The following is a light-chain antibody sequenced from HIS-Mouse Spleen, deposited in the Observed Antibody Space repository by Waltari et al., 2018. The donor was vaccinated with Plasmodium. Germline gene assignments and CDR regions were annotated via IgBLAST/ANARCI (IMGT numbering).Light chain of an antibody. J-gene: IGLJ2*01. CDR3: SSYAGSNNLV. CDR2: EVS. V-gene: IGLV2-8*01. Sequence: QSALTQPPSASGSPGQSVTISCPGTSSHVGGYTYVSWYQQHPGKAPKSIIYEVSKRPSGVPDRFSGSKSGNTASLTVSGLQAEDEADYYCSSYAGSNNLVFGGGTKLTVL. CDR1: SSHVGGYTY.